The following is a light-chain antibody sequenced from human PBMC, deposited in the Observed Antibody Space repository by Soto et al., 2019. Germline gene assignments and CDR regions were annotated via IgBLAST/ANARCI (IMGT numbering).Light chain of an antibody. V-gene: IGLV2-11*01. CDR3: SSYAGNYRSV. Sequence: QSVLTQPHSVSGSPGQSVTISCTGSSSDVGTYSYISWYQQHPGKAPKLMIYDVNKRPSGVPDRFSGSKSVNTASLTISGLQAEDEADYYCSSYAGNYRSVFAAGTKLTVL. CDR2: DVN. CDR1: SSDVGTYSY. J-gene: IGLJ1*01.